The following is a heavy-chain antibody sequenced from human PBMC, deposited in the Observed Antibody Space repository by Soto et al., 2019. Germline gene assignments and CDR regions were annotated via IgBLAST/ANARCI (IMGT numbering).Heavy chain of an antibody. Sequence: EVELLESGGGIVQPGGSLRVSCVASGFTFRNFVMSWVRQAPGKGLEWVSAIRGTGGETFYADSVKGRFTISRDNSKNTLYMQMNSLRGAETALCLCARVGGWGVVSPAHDYWGQGNRVTVSS. CDR2: IRGTGGET. J-gene: IGHJ4*02. CDR3: ARVGGWGVVSPAHDY. CDR1: GFTFRNFV. D-gene: IGHD2-21*01. V-gene: IGHV3-23*01.